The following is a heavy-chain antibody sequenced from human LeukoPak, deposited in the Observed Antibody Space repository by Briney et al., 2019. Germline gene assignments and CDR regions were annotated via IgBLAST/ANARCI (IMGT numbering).Heavy chain of an antibody. CDR2: IGHDATKI. J-gene: IGHJ4*02. Sequence: PGGSLRLSCAASGFTFSTYGMHWVRLAPGKGLEWVAFIGHDATKIYYADSVQGRFTISRDNSKNTLYLEMNSLSGEDTALYYCAKDHVTWGNRYFDHWGQGTLGTVSS. CDR3: AKDHVTWGNRYFDH. CDR1: GFTFSTYG. V-gene: IGHV3-30*02. D-gene: IGHD3-16*01.